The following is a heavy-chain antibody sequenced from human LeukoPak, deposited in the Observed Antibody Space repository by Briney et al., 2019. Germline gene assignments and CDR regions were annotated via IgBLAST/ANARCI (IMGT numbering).Heavy chain of an antibody. CDR1: GFTFSSYG. V-gene: IGHV3-30*18. Sequence: GGSLRLSCAASGFTFSSYGMHWVRQAPGKGLEWVAVISYDGSNKYYADSVKGRFTISRDNSKNTLYLQMNSLRAEDTAVYYCAKDEQWLVRHYYGMDVWGQGTTVTVSS. CDR3: AKDEQWLVRHYYGMDV. D-gene: IGHD6-19*01. CDR2: ISYDGSNK. J-gene: IGHJ6*02.